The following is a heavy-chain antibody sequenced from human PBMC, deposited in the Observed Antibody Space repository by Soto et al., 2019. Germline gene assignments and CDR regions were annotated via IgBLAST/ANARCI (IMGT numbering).Heavy chain of an antibody. J-gene: IGHJ4*02. V-gene: IGHV3-23*01. CDR3: AKLWSATEDEGYDY. D-gene: IGHD2-15*01. CDR1: GFTFSSYA. CDR2: ISGSGGST. Sequence: EVQLLESGGGLVQPGGSPRLSCAASGFTFSSYAMSWVRQAPGKGLEWVSAISGSGGSTYYADSVKGRFTISRDNSKNTLYLQMNSLRAEDTAVYYCAKLWSATEDEGYDYWGQGTLVTVSS.